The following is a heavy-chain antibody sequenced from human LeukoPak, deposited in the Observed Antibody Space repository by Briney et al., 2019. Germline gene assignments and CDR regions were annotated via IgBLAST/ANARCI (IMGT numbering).Heavy chain of an antibody. CDR1: GFTFSSYG. D-gene: IGHD6-19*01. CDR2: ISYDGSNK. CDR3: AKAVGQWLVASP. Sequence: GGSLRLSCAASGFTFSSYGMHWVRQAPGKGLEWVAVISYDGSNKYYADSVKGRFTISRDNSKNTLYLQMNSLRAEDTAVYYCAKAVGQWLVASPWGQGTLVIVSS. J-gene: IGHJ5*02. V-gene: IGHV3-30*18.